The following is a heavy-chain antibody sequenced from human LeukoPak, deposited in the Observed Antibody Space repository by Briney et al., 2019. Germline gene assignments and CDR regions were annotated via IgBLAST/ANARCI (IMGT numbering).Heavy chain of an antibody. CDR1: GFTFSNYA. V-gene: IGHV3-23*01. J-gene: IGHJ4*02. D-gene: IGHD1-26*01. CDR3: VKGGRRTIMGATLDY. CDR2: LTDSGRST. Sequence: GGSLRLSCAASGFTFSNYAMSWVRQAPGKGLQWVSALTDSGRSTYYADSVKGRFTISRDNSKNTLSLQMNSLRAEDTAVYYCVKGGRRTIMGATLDYWGQGTLVTVSS.